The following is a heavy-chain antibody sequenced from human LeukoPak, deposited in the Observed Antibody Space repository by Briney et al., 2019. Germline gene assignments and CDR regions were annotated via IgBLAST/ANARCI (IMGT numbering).Heavy chain of an antibody. V-gene: IGHV3-23*01. CDR1: GFTVGTNY. D-gene: IGHD6-13*01. J-gene: IGHJ4*02. Sequence: PGGSLRLSCTGSGFTVGTNYMSWVRQAPGKGLEWVSAISGSGGSTYYADSVKGRFTISRDNSKNTLYLQMNSLRAEDTAVYYCAKIDALIAAAGTADYWGQGTLVTVSS. CDR3: AKIDALIAAAGTADY. CDR2: ISGSGGST.